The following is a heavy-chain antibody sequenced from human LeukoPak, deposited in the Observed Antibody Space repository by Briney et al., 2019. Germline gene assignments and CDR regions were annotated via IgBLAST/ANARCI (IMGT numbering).Heavy chain of an antibody. D-gene: IGHD2/OR15-2a*01. CDR1: GVSISSYY. V-gene: IGHV4-59*08. CDR3: ARSMPRGWFDP. CDR2: IDYSGNT. J-gene: IGHJ5*02. Sequence: PSETLSLTCTVSGVSISSYYWTWIRQPPGKGLEWIGNIDYSGNTKYNPSLKSRVTISVDTSKNQFSLKLSSVTAADTAVYYCARSMPRGWFDPWGQGTLVTVSS.